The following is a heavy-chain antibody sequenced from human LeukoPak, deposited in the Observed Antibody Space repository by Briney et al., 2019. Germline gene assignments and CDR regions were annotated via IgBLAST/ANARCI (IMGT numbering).Heavy chain of an antibody. V-gene: IGHV3-53*01. D-gene: IGHD4-17*01. CDR1: GFTVSSNY. Sequence: GGSLRLSCAASGFTVSSNYMSWVRQAPGKGLEWVSVIYSGGSTYYADSVKGRFTISRDNSKNTLYLQMNSLRAEDTAVYYCARQEGIYGDHPGYWGQGTLVTVSS. CDR3: ARQEGIYGDHPGY. CDR2: IYSGGST. J-gene: IGHJ4*02.